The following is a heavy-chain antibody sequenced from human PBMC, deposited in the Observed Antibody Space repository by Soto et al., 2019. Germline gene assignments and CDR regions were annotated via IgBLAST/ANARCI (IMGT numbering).Heavy chain of an antibody. J-gene: IGHJ5*02. V-gene: IGHV3-33*01. Sequence: GGSLRLSCAASGFTFSIYGMHWVRQAPGKGLEWVALIWYDGSNKYYADSVKGRFTISRDNSKNTLYLQMNSLRAEDTAVYYCARDPQGIAVAGLDPWGQQGTLVTVSS. CDR1: GFTFSIYG. CDR3: ARDPQGIAVAGLDP. CDR2: IWYDGSNK. D-gene: IGHD6-19*01.